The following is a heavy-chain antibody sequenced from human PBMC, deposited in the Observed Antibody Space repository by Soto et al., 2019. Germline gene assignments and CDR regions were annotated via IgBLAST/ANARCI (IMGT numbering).Heavy chain of an antibody. CDR2: IIPIFGTA. D-gene: IGHD6-13*01. CDR1: GGTFSSYA. V-gene: IGHV1-69*01. Sequence: QVQLVQSGAEVKKPGSSVKVSCKASGGTFSSYAISWVRQAPGQGLEWMGGIIPIFGTANYAQKFQGRVTITADDATSKGDMELSNLRSEDTAVYYCARVSREAAGTSYYYYGMDVCGQGTTVTVSS. CDR3: ARVSREAAGTSYYYYGMDV. J-gene: IGHJ6*02.